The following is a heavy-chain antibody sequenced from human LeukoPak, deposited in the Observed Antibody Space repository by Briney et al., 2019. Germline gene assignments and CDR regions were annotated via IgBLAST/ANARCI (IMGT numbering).Heavy chain of an antibody. J-gene: IGHJ4*02. Sequence: PGGSLRLSCAASGFTFSNAWMSWVRQAPGKGLEWVSYISSGGSTIYYADSVRGRFTVSRDDAKNALYLQMNSLRAEDTAVYYCARDPLWELPSFADYWGQGTLVTVSS. CDR1: GFTFSNAW. D-gene: IGHD1-26*01. V-gene: IGHV3-11*01. CDR3: ARDPLWELPSFADY. CDR2: ISSGGSTI.